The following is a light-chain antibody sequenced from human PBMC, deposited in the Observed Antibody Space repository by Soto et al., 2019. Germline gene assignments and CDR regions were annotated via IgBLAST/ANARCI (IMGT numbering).Light chain of an antibody. CDR3: SSYTSSCTLVV. CDR1: SSDVGDYNY. CDR2: DVS. Sequence: QSVLTQPASVSGSPGQSITISCTGTSSDVGDYNYVSWYQQHPGKAPKLMIYDVSNRPSGVSNRFSGSKSGNTASLTISGLQAEDEADYYCSSYTSSCTLVVFGGGTKVTVL. J-gene: IGLJ2*01. V-gene: IGLV2-14*01.